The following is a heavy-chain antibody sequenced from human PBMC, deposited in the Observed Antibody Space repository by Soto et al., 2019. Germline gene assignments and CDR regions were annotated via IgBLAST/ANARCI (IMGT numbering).Heavy chain of an antibody. CDR1: GYTFTSYA. CDR3: ARRWLRSGGFDY. Sequence: VKVSCKASGYTFTSYAMHWVRQAPGQRLEWMGWINAGNGNTKYSQKFQGRVTITRDTSASTAYMELSSLRSEDTAVYYCARRWLRSGGFDYWGQGTLVTVSS. D-gene: IGHD5-12*01. J-gene: IGHJ4*02. V-gene: IGHV1-3*01. CDR2: INAGNGNT.